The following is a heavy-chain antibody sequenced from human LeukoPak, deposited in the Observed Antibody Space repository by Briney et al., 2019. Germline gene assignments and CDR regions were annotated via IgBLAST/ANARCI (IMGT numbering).Heavy chain of an antibody. CDR2: IDQDGSTE. V-gene: IGHV3-7*03. CDR1: GFTFSNYW. CDR3: AKGRDPFDWLDY. J-gene: IGHJ4*02. D-gene: IGHD3-9*01. Sequence: QSGGSLRLSCAASGFTFSNYWMSWVRQSPGRGLEWVANIDQDGSTEYYVDSVGGRFTVSRDNSKNTLYLQMNSLRAEDTAVYYCAKGRDPFDWLDYWGQGTLVTVSS.